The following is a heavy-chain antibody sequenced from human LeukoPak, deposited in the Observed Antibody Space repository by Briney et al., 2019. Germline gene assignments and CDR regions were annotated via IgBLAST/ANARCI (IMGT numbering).Heavy chain of an antibody. CDR3: ARHKYSSGWPPEGAFDI. CDR1: GGSISSSNW. Sequence: SETLSLTCAVSGGSISSSNWWNWVRQPPLKGLEWIASIYYSGSTYYNPSLKSRVTISVDTSKNQFSLKLSSVTAADTAVYYCARHKYSSGWPPEGAFDIWGQGTMVTVSS. V-gene: IGHV4-39*01. CDR2: IYYSGST. D-gene: IGHD6-19*01. J-gene: IGHJ3*02.